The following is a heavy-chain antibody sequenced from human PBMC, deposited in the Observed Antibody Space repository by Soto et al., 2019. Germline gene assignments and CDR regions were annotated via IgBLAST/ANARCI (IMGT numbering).Heavy chain of an antibody. V-gene: IGHV1-3*01. D-gene: IGHD1-26*01. CDR2: INAGNGNT. Sequence: QVQLVQSGAEVKKPGASVKVSCKASGYTFTSYSMHWVRQAPGQRLEWMGWINAGNGNTKYSQKFQGRVTITRDTSARAAYMELSSLSSEDTAVYYCARDVGATGDWGQGTVVTVSS. CDR3: ARDVGATGD. J-gene: IGHJ4*02. CDR1: GYTFTSYS.